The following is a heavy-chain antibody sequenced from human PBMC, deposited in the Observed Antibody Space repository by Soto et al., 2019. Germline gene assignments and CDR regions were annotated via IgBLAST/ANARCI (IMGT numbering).Heavy chain of an antibody. CDR3: ARFVRHQLPTIDY. J-gene: IGHJ4*02. CDR2: MNPSNGNT. CDR1: GYTFTNYD. V-gene: IGHV1-8*01. D-gene: IGHD1-26*01. Sequence: ASVKVSCKASGYTFTNYDINWVRQATGQGLEWMGWMNPSNGNTGYAQKFQGRVTMTRDTSISTAYMELSSLTSADTAVYYCARFVRHQLPTIDYWGQGALVT.